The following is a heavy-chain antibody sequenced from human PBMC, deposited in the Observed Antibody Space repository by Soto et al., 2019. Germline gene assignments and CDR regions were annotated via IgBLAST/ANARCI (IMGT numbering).Heavy chain of an antibody. CDR3: ARDDSSPDYYGMDV. D-gene: IGHD3-22*01. J-gene: IGHJ6*02. V-gene: IGHV4-61*01. CDR1: GGSVSSGSYY. Sequence: QVQLQESGPGLVKPSETLSLTCTVSGGSVSSGSYYWSWIRQPPGKGLEWIGYIYYSGSTNYNPSLTSRVTISVDTSKNQFSLKLSSVTAADTAVYYCARDDSSPDYYGMDVWGQGTTVTVSS. CDR2: IYYSGST.